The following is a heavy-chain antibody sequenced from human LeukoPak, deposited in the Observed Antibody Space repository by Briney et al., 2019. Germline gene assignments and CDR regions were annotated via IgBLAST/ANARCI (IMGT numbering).Heavy chain of an antibody. CDR2: IYHSGST. D-gene: IGHD6-13*01. CDR3: ARGIRIAAAGNY. V-gene: IGHV4-30-2*01. Sequence: PSETLSLTCAVSGGSISSGGYSWSWIRQPPGKGLEWIGYIYHSGSTNYNPSLKSRVTISVDTSKNQFSLKLSSVTAADTAVYYCARGIRIAAAGNYWGQGTLVTVSS. J-gene: IGHJ4*02. CDR1: GGSISSGGYS.